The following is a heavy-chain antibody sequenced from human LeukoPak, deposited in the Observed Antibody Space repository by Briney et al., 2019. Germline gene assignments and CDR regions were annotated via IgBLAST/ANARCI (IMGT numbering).Heavy chain of an antibody. J-gene: IGHJ1*01. CDR3: AKSSDSSGYYSAEYFQH. V-gene: IGHV3-30*18. CDR2: ISYDGSNK. Sequence: GGSLRLSCAASGFTFSSYGMHWVRQAPGKGLEWVAVISYDGSNKYYADSVTGRFTISRDNSKNTLYLQMNSLRAEDTAVYYCAKSSDSSGYYSAEYFQHWGQGTLVTVSS. D-gene: IGHD3-22*01. CDR1: GFTFSSYG.